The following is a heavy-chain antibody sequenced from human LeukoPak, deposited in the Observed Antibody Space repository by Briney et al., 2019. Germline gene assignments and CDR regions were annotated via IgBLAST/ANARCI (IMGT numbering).Heavy chain of an antibody. Sequence: PPGGSLRLSCAASGFTFSSYAMSWVRQAPVKGLEWVSAISGSGGSTYYADSVKGRFTISRDNSKNTLYLQMNSLRAEDTAVYYCAKALVRHGHHAFDIWGQGTMVTVSS. V-gene: IGHV3-23*01. J-gene: IGHJ3*02. CDR1: GFTFSSYA. D-gene: IGHD6-13*01. CDR2: ISGSGGST. CDR3: AKALVRHGHHAFDI.